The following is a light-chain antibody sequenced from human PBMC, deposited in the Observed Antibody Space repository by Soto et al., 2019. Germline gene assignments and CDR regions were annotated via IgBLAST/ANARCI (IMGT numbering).Light chain of an antibody. V-gene: IGKV3-15*01. J-gene: IGKJ4*01. CDR1: QSVSST. CDR2: GVS. CDR3: QQYNTWPLT. Sequence: ELVLTQSPVALSLSSGERATLSCRASQSVSSTLLTWYQQKPGQAPRLLIYGVSTRATGIPARFSGSGYETEFTLTISSLQSEDFAVYYCQQYNTWPLTFGGGTKVEIK.